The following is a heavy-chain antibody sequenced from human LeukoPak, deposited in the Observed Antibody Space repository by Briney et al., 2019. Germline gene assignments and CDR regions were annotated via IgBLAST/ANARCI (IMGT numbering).Heavy chain of an antibody. Sequence: SETLSLTCTVSAGSVSSYYWSLIRQPPGKGLEWIGYIHYSGNINYNPSLKSRVTISVDTSKNQFSLKLSSVTAADTAVYFCARRVASGSYYFDYWGQGTLVTVSS. CDR2: IHYSGNI. J-gene: IGHJ4*02. V-gene: IGHV4-59*08. CDR3: ARRVASGSYYFDY. CDR1: AGSVSSYY. D-gene: IGHD3-10*01.